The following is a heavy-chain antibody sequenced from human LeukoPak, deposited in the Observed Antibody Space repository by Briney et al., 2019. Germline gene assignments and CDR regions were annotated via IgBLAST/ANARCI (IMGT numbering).Heavy chain of an antibody. D-gene: IGHD5-12*01. Sequence: GRSLRLSCAASGFTFSSCAMHWVRQAPGKGLEWVAVISYDGSNKYYADSVKGRFTISRDNSKNTLYLQMNSLRAEDTAVYYCASGYRGPYYYYGMDVWGQGTTVTVSS. J-gene: IGHJ6*02. CDR1: GFTFSSCA. CDR3: ASGYRGPYYYYGMDV. V-gene: IGHV3-30-3*01. CDR2: ISYDGSNK.